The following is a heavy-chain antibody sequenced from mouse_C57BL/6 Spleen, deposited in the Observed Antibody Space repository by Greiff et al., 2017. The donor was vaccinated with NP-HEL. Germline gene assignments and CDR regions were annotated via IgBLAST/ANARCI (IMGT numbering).Heavy chain of an antibody. Sequence: EVMLVESGGGLVKPGGSLKLSCAASGFTFSDYGMHWVRQAPEKGLEWVAYISSGSSTIYYADTVKGRFTISRDNAKNTLFLQMTSLRSEDTAMYYCARKVAKGAMDYWGQGTSVTVSS. J-gene: IGHJ4*01. V-gene: IGHV5-17*01. CDR1: GFTFSDYG. CDR2: ISSGSSTI. CDR3: ARKVAKGAMDY. D-gene: IGHD1-1*01.